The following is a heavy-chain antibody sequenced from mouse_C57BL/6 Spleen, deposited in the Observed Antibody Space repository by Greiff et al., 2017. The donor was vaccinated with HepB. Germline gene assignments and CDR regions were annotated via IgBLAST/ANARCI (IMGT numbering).Heavy chain of an antibody. CDR2: IYPGSGST. J-gene: IGHJ4*01. CDR3: ARNYDYDEDAMDY. V-gene: IGHV1-55*01. D-gene: IGHD2-4*01. Sequence: VQLQQPGAELVKPGASVKMSCKASGYTFTSYWITWVKQRPGQGLEWIGDIYPGSGSTNYNEKFKSKATLTVDTSSSTAYMQLSSLTSEDSAVYYCARNYDYDEDAMDYWGQGTSVTVSS. CDR1: GYTFTSYW.